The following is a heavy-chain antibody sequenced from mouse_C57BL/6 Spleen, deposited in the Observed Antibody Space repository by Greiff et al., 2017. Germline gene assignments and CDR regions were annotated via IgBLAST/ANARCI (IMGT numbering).Heavy chain of an antibody. J-gene: IGHJ3*01. D-gene: IGHD4-1*01. CDR1: GFNITDDY. V-gene: IGHV14-4*01. CDR3: TTLTGRGDLAY. Sequence: EVQLVESGAELVRPGASVKLSCTASGFNITDDYMHWVKQRPEQGLEWIGWIDPENGDTEYASKFQGKATITADTSSNTASLQLSSLTSEDTAVYYCTTLTGRGDLAYWGQGTLVTVSA. CDR2: IDPENGDT.